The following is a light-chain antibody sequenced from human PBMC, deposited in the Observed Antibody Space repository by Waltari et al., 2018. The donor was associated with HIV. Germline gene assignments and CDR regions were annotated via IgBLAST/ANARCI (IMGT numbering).Light chain of an antibody. J-gene: IGKJ4*01. CDR2: DAS. CDR1: EDVSTY. V-gene: IGKV3-11*01. CDR3: QQYNNFPLT. Sequence: EIVLTQSPATLYLSPGDRATLSCRASEDVSTYLAWYQQRSGQSPRLLIYDASVRATGVPARFSGSGSGTDFTLTISSLDPEDFAVYYCQQYNNFPLTFGGGTKVEIK.